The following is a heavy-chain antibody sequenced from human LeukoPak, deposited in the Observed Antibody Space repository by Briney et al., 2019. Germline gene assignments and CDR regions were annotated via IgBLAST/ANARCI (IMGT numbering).Heavy chain of an antibody. CDR2: MNPNRGNT. Sequence: GASVTVSFTASGYTFTIYDINWVGQATGKGLEGMGWMNPNRGNTGYVQKFQGRVTMTRNTSITTAYIELSSLRSEDTSVYYCARRRRDGYKIGVWFDPWGQGTLVTVSS. V-gene: IGHV1-8*01. CDR1: GYTFTIYD. D-gene: IGHD5-24*01. J-gene: IGHJ5*02. CDR3: ARRRRDGYKIGVWFDP.